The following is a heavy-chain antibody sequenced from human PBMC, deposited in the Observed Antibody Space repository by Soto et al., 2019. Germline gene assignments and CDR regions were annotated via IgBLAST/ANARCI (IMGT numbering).Heavy chain of an antibody. V-gene: IGHV3-23*01. D-gene: IGHD3-10*01. CDR3: AKVKSGGYYFDY. CDR2: ISGSGGST. J-gene: IGHJ4*02. CDR1: GFTFSSYD. Sequence: PXGSRRLSCAASGFTFSSYDISWVRQAPGKGLEWVSAISGSGGSTYYADSVKGRFTISRDNSKNTLYLQMNSLRAEDTAVYYCAKVKSGGYYFDYWGQGTLVTVSS.